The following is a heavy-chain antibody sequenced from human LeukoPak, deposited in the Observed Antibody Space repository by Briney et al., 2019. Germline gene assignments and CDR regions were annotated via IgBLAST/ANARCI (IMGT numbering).Heavy chain of an antibody. CDR1: GFTFSSYS. V-gene: IGHV3-21*01. Sequence: GGSLRLSCAASGFTFSSYSMNWVRQAPGKGLEWVSSISSSSSYIYYADSVKGRFTISRDNAKNSLYLQMNSLRAEDTDVYYCARSGDSSSWYGDYWGQGTLVTVSS. CDR2: ISSSSSYI. CDR3: ARSGDSSSWYGDY. J-gene: IGHJ4*02. D-gene: IGHD6-13*01.